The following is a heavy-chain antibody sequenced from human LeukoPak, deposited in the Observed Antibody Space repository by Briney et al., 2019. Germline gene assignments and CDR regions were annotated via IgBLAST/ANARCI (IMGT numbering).Heavy chain of an antibody. J-gene: IGHJ6*03. Sequence: GSSVKVSCKASGYTFTSYDINWVRQATGQGLEWMGWMNPNSGNTGYAQKFQGRVTMTRNTSISTAYMELSSLRSEATAVYYCARTLGDSSGYYDYYYYMDVWGKGTTVTVS. D-gene: IGHD3-22*01. CDR3: ARTLGDSSGYYDYYYYMDV. CDR2: MNPNSGNT. CDR1: GYTFTSYD. V-gene: IGHV1-8*01.